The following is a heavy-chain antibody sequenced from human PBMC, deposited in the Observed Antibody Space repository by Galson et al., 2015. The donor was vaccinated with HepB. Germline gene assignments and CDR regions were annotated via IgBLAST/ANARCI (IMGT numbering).Heavy chain of an antibody. CDR3: ARPPLMDYDILIGPPHLDF. CDR2: ISYDASNK. V-gene: IGHV3-30*04. D-gene: IGHD3-9*01. CDR1: GFTFNSYA. J-gene: IGHJ4*02. Sequence: SLRLSCAASGFTFNSYAMHWVRSAPGKGLEWVAVISYDASNKYYADAVKGRFTISRYNTKNTLPLHMNSLRAEDTAIYYSARPPLMDYDILIGPPHLDFWGQGTLVIVSS.